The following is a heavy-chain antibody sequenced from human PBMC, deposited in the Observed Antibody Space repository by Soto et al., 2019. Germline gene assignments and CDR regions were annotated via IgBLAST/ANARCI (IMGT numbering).Heavy chain of an antibody. CDR3: AKAVTSGSYSHYYYGLDV. D-gene: IGHD1-26*01. Sequence: EVQLLEPGGGLVQPGGSLRLSCAASGFTLSSYAMSWVRQAPGKGLEWVSAISGSGNRTFHADSVKGRFTISRDNAKNAVYLQMNRLTVEDTDVYYCAKAVTSGSYSHYYYGLDVWCQGTMVNV. CDR2: ISGSGNRT. V-gene: IGHV3-23*01. J-gene: IGHJ6*02. CDR1: GFTLSSYA.